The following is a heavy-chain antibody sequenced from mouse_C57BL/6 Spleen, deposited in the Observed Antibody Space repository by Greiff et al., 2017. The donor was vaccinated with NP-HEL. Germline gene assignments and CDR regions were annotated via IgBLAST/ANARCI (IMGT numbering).Heavy chain of an antibody. V-gene: IGHV7-3*01. Sequence: EVHLVESGGGLVQPGGSLSLSCAASGFTFTDYYMSWVRQPPGKALEWLGFIRNKANGYTTEYSASVKGRFTISRDNSQSILYLQMNALRAEDSATYYCARYGTGYAMDYWGQGTSVTVSS. CDR2: IRNKANGYTT. CDR1: GFTFTDYY. D-gene: IGHD2-14*01. CDR3: ARYGTGYAMDY. J-gene: IGHJ4*01.